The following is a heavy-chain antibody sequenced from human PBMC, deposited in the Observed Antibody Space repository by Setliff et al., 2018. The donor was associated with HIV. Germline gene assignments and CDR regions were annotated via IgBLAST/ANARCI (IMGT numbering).Heavy chain of an antibody. CDR1: GGSISSSSYY. D-gene: IGHD6-19*01. CDR3: ARRSGWSLDY. CDR2: IFHSGRI. V-gene: IGHV4-39*02. J-gene: IGHJ4*02. Sequence: ASETLSLTCTVSGGSISSSSYYWGWIRQPPGKGLEWIAYIFHSGRIYYNPTLKSRVTMSVDRSKNHLSLNVTSVTAADTAVYYCARRSGWSLDYWGQGTLVTVSS.